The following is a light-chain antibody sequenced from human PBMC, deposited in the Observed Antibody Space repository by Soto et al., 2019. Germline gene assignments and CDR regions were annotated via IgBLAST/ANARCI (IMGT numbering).Light chain of an antibody. CDR2: KAS. CDR3: QQSYSTPVT. J-gene: IGKJ5*01. CDR1: QSISSW. V-gene: IGKV1-5*03. Sequence: DIQMTQSPSTLSASVGDRVTIXXRASQSISSWLAWYQQKPGKAPKVXISKASNLERGVPSRFSGSGSGTEFTLTISSLQPEDFATYSCQQSYSTPVTFGQGTRLEIK.